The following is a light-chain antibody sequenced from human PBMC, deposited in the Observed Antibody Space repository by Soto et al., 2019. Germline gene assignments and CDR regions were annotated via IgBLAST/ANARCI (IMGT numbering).Light chain of an antibody. Sequence: QAVVTQEPSLTVSPGGTGTLTCASTTGTVTSGHYPYWFQQRPGQAPRTLIYDTTNRHSWTPGRFSGSLLGGKAALTLSGAQPEDEAEYFCMLYYNTVGLVFGGGTKLTVL. CDR2: DTT. CDR1: TGTVTSGHY. CDR3: MLYYNTVGLV. J-gene: IGLJ3*02. V-gene: IGLV7-46*01.